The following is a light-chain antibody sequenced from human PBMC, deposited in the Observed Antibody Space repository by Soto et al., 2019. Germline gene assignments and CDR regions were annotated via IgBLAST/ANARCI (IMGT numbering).Light chain of an antibody. CDR2: KAS. Sequence: DILMTQSRSTLSASVGDRVTITCRASQSINNWLAWYQQKPGKAPKLLIYKASSLESGVPSRFSGSGSGTEFTLTIRSLQPDDFATYYCQQYNSYPYTFGQGTKLEIK. J-gene: IGKJ2*01. V-gene: IGKV1-5*03. CDR1: QSINNW. CDR3: QQYNSYPYT.